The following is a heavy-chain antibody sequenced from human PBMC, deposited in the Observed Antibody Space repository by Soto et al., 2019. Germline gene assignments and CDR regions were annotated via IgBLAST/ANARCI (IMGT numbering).Heavy chain of an antibody. CDR1: GYSFTIYC. CDR3: ASHNWPGAFDI. J-gene: IGHJ3*02. CDR2: IYPGDSDT. V-gene: IGHV5-51*01. Sequence: SGESLKISCKGSGYSFTIYCIGLVVQMPGKGLEWMGIIYPGDSDTRYSPSFQGQVTISADKSISTAYLQWSSLKASDTAMYYCASHNWPGAFDIWGQGTMVTVSS. D-gene: IGHD1-20*01.